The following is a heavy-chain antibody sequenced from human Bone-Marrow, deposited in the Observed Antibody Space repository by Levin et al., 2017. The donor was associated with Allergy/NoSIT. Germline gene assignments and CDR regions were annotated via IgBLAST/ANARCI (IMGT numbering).Heavy chain of an antibody. CDR1: GGTFSSYA. D-gene: IGHD2-15*01. V-gene: IGHV1-69*06. CDR3: AQTTLYCSGGSCSLGWFDP. CDR2: IIPIFGTA. J-gene: IGHJ5*02. Sequence: SVKVSCKASGGTFSSYAISWVRQAPGQGLEWMGGIIPIFGTANYAQKFQGRVTITADKSTSTAYMELSSLRSEDTAVYYCAQTTLYCSGGSCSLGWFDPWGQGTLVTVAS.